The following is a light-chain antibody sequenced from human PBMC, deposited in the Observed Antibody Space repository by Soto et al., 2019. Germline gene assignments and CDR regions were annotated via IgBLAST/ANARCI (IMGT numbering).Light chain of an antibody. CDR1: SSVIGSYDH. CDR3: ISYTDRQSYL. V-gene: IGLV2-14*03. J-gene: IGLJ1*01. CDR2: AVS. Sequence: GASSVIGSYDHVAWYQPFPGKSPKLIIYAVSDRPSGVSDRFSGSKSGISASLTISGLQTEDEADYYCISYTDRQSYLFGTGTKVTVL.